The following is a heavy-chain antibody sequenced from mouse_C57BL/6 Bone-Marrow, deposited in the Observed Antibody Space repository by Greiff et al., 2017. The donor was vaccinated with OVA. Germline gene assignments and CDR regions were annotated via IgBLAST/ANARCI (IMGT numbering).Heavy chain of an antibody. CDR2: IHPNSGST. CDR1: GYTFTSYW. Sequence: VKLQQPGAELVKPGASVKLSCKASGYTFTSYWMHWVKQRPGQGLEWIGMIHPNSGSTNYNEKFKSKATLTVDKSSSTAYMQLSSLTSEDSAVYYCALIPYYAMDYWGQGTSVTVSS. V-gene: IGHV1-64*01. CDR3: ALIPYYAMDY. J-gene: IGHJ4*01.